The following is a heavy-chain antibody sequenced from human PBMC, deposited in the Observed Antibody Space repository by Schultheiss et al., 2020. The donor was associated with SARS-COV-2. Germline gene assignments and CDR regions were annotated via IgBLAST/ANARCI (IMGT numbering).Heavy chain of an antibody. Sequence: GGSLRLSCAASGFTVSSKYMSWVRQAPGKGLEWVSVIYTGGSTYYADSVKGRFTISRHNSKNTLYLQMNSLRAEDTAVYYCARGGGYYYGMDVWGQGTTVTVSS. CDR1: GFTVSSKY. D-gene: IGHD3-10*01. V-gene: IGHV3-53*01. CDR3: ARGGGYYYGMDV. CDR2: IYTGGST. J-gene: IGHJ6*02.